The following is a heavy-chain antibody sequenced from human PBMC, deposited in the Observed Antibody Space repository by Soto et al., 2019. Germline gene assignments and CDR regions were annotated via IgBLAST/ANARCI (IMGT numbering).Heavy chain of an antibody. Sequence: EVQLLESGGGLVQPGGSLRLSCAASGFTFSSYAMSWVRQAPGKGLEWVSAISGSGGSTYYADSVKGRFTISRDKSKNTLYLQMNSRRAEDTAVYYCAKDLGTASLTSPLDYWGQGTLVTVSS. V-gene: IGHV3-23*01. CDR2: ISGSGGST. J-gene: IGHJ4*02. CDR1: GFTFSSYA. CDR3: AKDLGTASLTSPLDY. D-gene: IGHD4-17*01.